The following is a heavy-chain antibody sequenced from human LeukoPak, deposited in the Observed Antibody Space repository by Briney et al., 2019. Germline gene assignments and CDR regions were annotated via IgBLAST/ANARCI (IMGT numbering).Heavy chain of an antibody. V-gene: IGHV4-61*02. J-gene: IGHJ4*02. Sequence: PSQTLSLTCTVSGGSISSGSYYWSWIRQPAGKGLEWIGRIYTSGSTNYNPSLKSRVTISVDTSKNQFSLKLSSVTAADTAVYYCARHAVFFDYVWGSYRYAEFGYWGQGTLVTVSS. CDR2: IYTSGST. CDR3: ARHAVFFDYVWGSYRYAEFGY. CDR1: GGSISSGSYY. D-gene: IGHD3-16*02.